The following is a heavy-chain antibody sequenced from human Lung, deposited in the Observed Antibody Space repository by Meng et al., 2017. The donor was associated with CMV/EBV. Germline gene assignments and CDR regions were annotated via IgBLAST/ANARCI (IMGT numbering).Heavy chain of an antibody. J-gene: IGHJ4*02. CDR3: AKSVAYYDSRGHLGGYYFDY. Sequence: GGSXRLSCAASGFTFSSYVIIWVRQAPGKGLEWVSSISGSGTITHFADSVKGRFTISRDSSKNTLYVQMNSLRAEDTAVYYCAKSVAYYDSRGHLGGYYFDYXGQGXLVTVSS. CDR1: GFTFSSYV. D-gene: IGHD3-22*01. V-gene: IGHV3-23*01. CDR2: ISGSGTIT.